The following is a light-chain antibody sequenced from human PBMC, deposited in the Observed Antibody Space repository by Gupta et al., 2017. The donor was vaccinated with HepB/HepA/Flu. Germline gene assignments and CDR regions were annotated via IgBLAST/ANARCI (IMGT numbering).Light chain of an antibody. V-gene: IGLV2-23*02. CDR2: EFT. CDR3: SSYTSTNTV. J-gene: IGLJ2*01. Sequence: SALTQPASGSGSPGQSITISCTGASSDIGSDRLVSWFQQHPGKVPTLIIYEFTKRPSGVSSRFSGSQSANAASLTISGLRAEDEADYYCSSYTSTNTVFGGGTKVTVL. CDR1: SSDIGSDRL.